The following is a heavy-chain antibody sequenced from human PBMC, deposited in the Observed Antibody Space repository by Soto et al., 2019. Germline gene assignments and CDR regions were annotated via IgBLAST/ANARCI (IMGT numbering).Heavy chain of an antibody. D-gene: IGHD6-13*01. CDR3: ARDRGAPAETRWLAP. CDR1: GGTVSGYW. CDR2: SNHSGSP. Sequence: VSRSAAGRGGTVSGYWWWWFRQTPGKGLEWIGGSNHSGSPDYNPSRNRRVTISVDTSKKHFSLTLSSVNAADTAVYSCARDRGAPAETRWLAPWGKGAPVTVSS. V-gene: IGHV4-34*01. J-gene: IGHJ1*01.